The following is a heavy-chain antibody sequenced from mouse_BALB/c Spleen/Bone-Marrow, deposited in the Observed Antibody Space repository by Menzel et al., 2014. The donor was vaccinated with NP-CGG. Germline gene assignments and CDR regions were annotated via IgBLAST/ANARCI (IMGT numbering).Heavy chain of an antibody. V-gene: IGHV1-69*01. CDR1: GHTFTDYW. CDR2: IDTSDSYT. D-gene: IGHD2-14*01. Sequence: VQLQQSGAELVMPGASVKMSCKASGHTFTDYWMHWVKQRPGQGLEWIGAIDTSDSYTSYNQKFKGKATLTVDESSSTANMQRSSLTAEDSAVYYCARSDYRYDPFAYWGQGTLVTVSA. J-gene: IGHJ3*01. CDR3: ARSDYRYDPFAY.